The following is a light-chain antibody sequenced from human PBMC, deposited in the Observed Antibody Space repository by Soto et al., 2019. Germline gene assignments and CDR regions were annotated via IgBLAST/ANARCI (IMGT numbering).Light chain of an antibody. CDR3: SSHTSSSRYV. Sequence: QSVLTQPASVSGSPGQSITISCTGTSSDVGGYNYVSWYQQHPGKAPKLMIYDVSNRPSGVSNRFSGSKSGNTASLTISGLQADDEADYSCSSHTSSSRYVFGTGTQLTVL. CDR1: SSDVGGYNY. CDR2: DVS. V-gene: IGLV2-14*01. J-gene: IGLJ1*01.